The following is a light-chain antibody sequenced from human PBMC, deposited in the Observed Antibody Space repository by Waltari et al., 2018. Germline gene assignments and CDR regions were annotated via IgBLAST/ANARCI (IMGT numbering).Light chain of an antibody. CDR3: HLYGSART. J-gene: IGKJ4*01. CDR1: QSVSNNY. Sequence: NVLTQSPGTLSLSPGEIATLSCRASQSVSNNYLAWYQHQPGQAPRLLIYGASSRATGIPDRFSGSGSGTDFTLTISRLEPEDSAVYFCHLYGSARTFGGGTKVEIK. CDR2: GAS. V-gene: IGKV3-20*01.